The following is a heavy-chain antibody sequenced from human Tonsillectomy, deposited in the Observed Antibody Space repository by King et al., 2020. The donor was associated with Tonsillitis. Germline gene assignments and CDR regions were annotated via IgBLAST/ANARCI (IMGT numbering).Heavy chain of an antibody. V-gene: IGHV4-34*01. D-gene: IGHD3-9*01. J-gene: IGHJ4*02. CDR2: INHSGST. CDR3: ARSPSPRYFDWLFYYFDY. CDR1: GGSFSGYY. Sequence: VQLQQWGAGLLKPSETLSLTCAVYGGSFSGYYWSWIRQPPGKGLEWIGEINHSGSTNYNPSLKSRVTISVDTSKNQFSLKLSSVTAADTAVYYCARSPSPRYFDWLFYYFDYWGQGTLVTVSS.